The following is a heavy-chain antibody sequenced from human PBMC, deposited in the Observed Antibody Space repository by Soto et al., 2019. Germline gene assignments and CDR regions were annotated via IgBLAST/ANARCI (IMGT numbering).Heavy chain of an antibody. D-gene: IGHD6-19*01. CDR2: IYHSGST. V-gene: IGHV4-4*02. Sequence: QVQLQESGPGLVKPSGTLSLTCAVSSGSISSSNWWSWVRQPPGKGLEWIGEIYHSGSTNYNPSLKSRVTISVDKSKNPFSLQLSSVTAADTAVYYCARAAVAPLGAWFDPWGQGTLVTVSS. J-gene: IGHJ5*02. CDR3: ARAAVAPLGAWFDP. CDR1: SGSISSSNW.